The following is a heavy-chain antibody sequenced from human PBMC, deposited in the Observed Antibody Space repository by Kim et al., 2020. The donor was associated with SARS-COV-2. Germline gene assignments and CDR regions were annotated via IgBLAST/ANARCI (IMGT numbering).Heavy chain of an antibody. J-gene: IGHJ4*02. V-gene: IGHV1-18*01. Sequence: QKLQGRVTMTTDTSTSTAYMELRSLRSDDTAVYYCARDGDSSGYFYYFDYWGQGTLVTVSS. D-gene: IGHD3-22*01. CDR3: ARDGDSSGYFYYFDY.